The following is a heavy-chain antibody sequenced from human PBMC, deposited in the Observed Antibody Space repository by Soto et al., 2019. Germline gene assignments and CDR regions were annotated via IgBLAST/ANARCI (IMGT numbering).Heavy chain of an antibody. J-gene: IGHJ4*02. Sequence: PGGSLRLSCAASGFTFSNAWMSWVRQAPGKGLEWVGRIKSKTDGGTTDYAAPVNGIFTISRDDSKKTLYLQMKSRKTEATDVYYCTTLGDHGDYHNYWGQGT. CDR3: TTLGDHGDYHNY. D-gene: IGHD4-17*01. V-gene: IGHV3-15*01. CDR1: GFTFSNAW. CDR2: IKSKTDGGTT.